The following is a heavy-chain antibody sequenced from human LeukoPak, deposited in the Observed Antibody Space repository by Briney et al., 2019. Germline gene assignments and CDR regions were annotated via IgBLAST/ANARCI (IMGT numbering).Heavy chain of an antibody. CDR2: IYYSGST. V-gene: IGHV4-39*01. Sequence: PSETLSLTCTVSGGSISSSSYYWGWIRQPPGKGLEWIGSIYYSGSTYYNPSLKRRVTISVDTSKNQFSLKLSSVTAADTAVYYCARGLACAGEDHPSTLDYWGQGTLVTVSS. J-gene: IGHJ4*02. CDR3: ARGLACAGEDHPSTLDY. CDR1: GGSISSSSYY. D-gene: IGHD7-27*01.